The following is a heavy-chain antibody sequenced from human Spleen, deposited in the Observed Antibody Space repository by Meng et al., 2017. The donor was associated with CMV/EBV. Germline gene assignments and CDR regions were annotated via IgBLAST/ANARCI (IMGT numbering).Heavy chain of an antibody. Sequence: SFSGYDWSGIRQTPGKGLEGIGEIKHSGSNNYNPSVKRRVTISVDTSKNQFSLKLSSVTAADTAVYYCARSFILSGKVVPAANWFDPWGQGTLVTVSS. J-gene: IGHJ5*02. V-gene: IGHV4-34*01. CDR2: IKHSGSN. CDR3: ARSFILSGKVVPAANWFDP. D-gene: IGHD2-2*01. CDR1: SFSGYD.